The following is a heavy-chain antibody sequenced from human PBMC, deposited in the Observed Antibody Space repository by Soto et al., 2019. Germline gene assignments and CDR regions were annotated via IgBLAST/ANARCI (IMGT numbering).Heavy chain of an antibody. J-gene: IGHJ4*02. CDR1: GDSISSYY. CDR2: LYYGRSA. CDR3: ALRSMAVVPEY. D-gene: IGHD3-22*01. Sequence: QVQLQESGPGLVKPSETLSLTCAVSGDSISSYYCMWIRQPPGKGLESIGYLYYGRSANYNPSLKSRVTLSVDTSTNQCSLTMSAMAAADTAVYYCALRSMAVVPEYWGQGTLVTFSS. V-gene: IGHV4-59*01.